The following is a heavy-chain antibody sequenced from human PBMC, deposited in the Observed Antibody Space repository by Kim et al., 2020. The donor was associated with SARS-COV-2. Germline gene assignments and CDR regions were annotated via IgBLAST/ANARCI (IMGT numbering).Heavy chain of an antibody. V-gene: IGHV1-69*02. J-gene: IGHJ5*02. D-gene: IGHD2-15*01. CDR1: GGTFSSYT. CDR2: IIPILGIA. Sequence: SVKVSCKASGGTFSSYTISWVRQAPGQGLEWMGRIIPILGIANYAQKFQGRVTITADKSTSTAYMELSSLRSEDTAVYYCARGTWPRGGQNWFDPWGQGTLVTVSS. CDR3: ARGTWPRGGQNWFDP.